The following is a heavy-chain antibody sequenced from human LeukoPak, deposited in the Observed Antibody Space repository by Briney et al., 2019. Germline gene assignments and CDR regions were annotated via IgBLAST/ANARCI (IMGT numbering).Heavy chain of an antibody. CDR3: ARRPDFWGGYYED. CDR2: IYPGDSNT. CDR1: GYIFTNYW. D-gene: IGHD3-3*01. Sequence: GESLKISCKGSGYIFTNYWIAWVRQLPGKGLEWMGIIYPGDSNTRYSPSFQGQVTISVDKSISTAYLQWSSLKASDTAMYYCARRPDFWGGYYEDWGQGTLVTVSS. J-gene: IGHJ4*02. V-gene: IGHV5-51*01.